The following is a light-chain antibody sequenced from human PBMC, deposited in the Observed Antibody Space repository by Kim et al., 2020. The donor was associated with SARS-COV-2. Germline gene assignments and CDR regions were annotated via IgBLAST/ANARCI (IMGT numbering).Light chain of an antibody. CDR3: QQSYSTPYT. Sequence: DIQMTQSPSSQSASVGDRVTITCRASQSISSYLNWYHQKPGKAPKLVIYAASSLQSGVPSRFSGSGSGTDFTLTISSLQPEDFATYYCQQSYSTPYTFGQGTKLEI. J-gene: IGKJ2*01. CDR1: QSISSY. CDR2: AAS. V-gene: IGKV1-39*01.